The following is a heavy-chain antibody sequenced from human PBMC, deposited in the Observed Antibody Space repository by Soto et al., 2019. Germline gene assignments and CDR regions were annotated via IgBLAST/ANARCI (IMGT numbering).Heavy chain of an antibody. CDR1: GFTFSSYS. J-gene: IGHJ5*02. Sequence: GGSLRLSCAASGFTFSSYSMNWVRQAPGKGLEWVSSISSSSSYIYYADSVKGRFTISRDNAKNSLYLQMNSLRAEDTAVYYCAVRPPLFLATDDPWGQGTLVTVSS. CDR3: AVRPPLFLATDDP. V-gene: IGHV3-21*01. CDR2: ISSSSSYI. D-gene: IGHD1-1*01.